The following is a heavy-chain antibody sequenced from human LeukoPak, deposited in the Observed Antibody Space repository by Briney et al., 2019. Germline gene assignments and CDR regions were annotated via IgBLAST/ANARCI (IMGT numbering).Heavy chain of an antibody. CDR3: ARADPNASGYFYRFNWFDP. J-gene: IGHJ5*02. D-gene: IGHD3-10*01. Sequence: SETLSLTCTVSGGSISSYYWNWVRQLPGKGLEWIGNIYSSGSTDYNPSLKSRVTISLDTSKFQFSLRLNSVTAADTAVYYCARADPNASGYFYRFNWFDPWGQGTLVTVSS. V-gene: IGHV4-59*01. CDR1: GGSISSYY. CDR2: IYSSGST.